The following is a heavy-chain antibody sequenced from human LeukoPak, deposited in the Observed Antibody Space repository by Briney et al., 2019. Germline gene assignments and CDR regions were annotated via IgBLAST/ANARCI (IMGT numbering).Heavy chain of an antibody. CDR3: ARRQESSSWAIVYYYYGMDV. D-gene: IGHD6-13*01. Sequence: GASVKVSCKASGYTFTSYDINWVRQATGQGLEWMGWMNPNSGNTGYAQKFQGRVTMTRNTSISTAYMELSSLRSEDTAVYYCARRQESSSWAIVYYYYGMDVWGQGTTVTVSS. CDR2: MNPNSGNT. J-gene: IGHJ6*02. V-gene: IGHV1-8*01. CDR1: GYTFTSYD.